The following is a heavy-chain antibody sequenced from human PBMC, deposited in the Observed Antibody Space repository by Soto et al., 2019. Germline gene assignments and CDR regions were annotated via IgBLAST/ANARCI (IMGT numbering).Heavy chain of an antibody. V-gene: IGHV2-5*02. Sequence: QITLKESGPTLVKPTQTLTLTCTFSGFSLSTTGVGVGWVRQPPGKALEWLALFYWDDDKHYRPSLNSRLTITQDTSKNQVVLSMTNMEPVDTATYYWTKRRSYGYFHYWGQGTLVTVSS. J-gene: IGHJ4*02. CDR1: GFSLSTTGVG. CDR2: FYWDDDK. CDR3: TKRRSYGYFHY. D-gene: IGHD4-17*01.